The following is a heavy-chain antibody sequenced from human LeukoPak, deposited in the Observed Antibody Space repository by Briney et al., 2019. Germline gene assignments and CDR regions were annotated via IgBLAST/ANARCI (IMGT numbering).Heavy chain of an antibody. D-gene: IGHD4-23*01. CDR2: IYTSGST. Sequence: SETLSLTCTVSGGSISSGSYYWSWIRQPAGKGLEWIGRIYTSGSTSYNPSLKSRVTISVDTSKNQFSLKLSSVTAADTAVYYCARDSRYGGNSANYYFDYWGQGTLVTVSS. CDR1: GGSISSGSYY. J-gene: IGHJ4*02. CDR3: ARDSRYGGNSANYYFDY. V-gene: IGHV4-61*02.